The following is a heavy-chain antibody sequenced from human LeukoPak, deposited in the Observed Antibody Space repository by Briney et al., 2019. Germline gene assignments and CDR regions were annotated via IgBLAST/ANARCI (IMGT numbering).Heavy chain of an antibody. J-gene: IGHJ6*02. CDR2: INPDSGGT. CDR1: GYTFTAYY. V-gene: IGHV1-2*02. D-gene: IGHD1-26*01. Sequence: GASVKVSCKASGYTFTAYYMYWVRQAPGQGLEWMGWINPDSGGTNYAQKFQGRVTMSRDTSISTAYMELSRLSSDDTAVYYCARVSGSYTLNYYYGMDVWGQGTTVTVSS. CDR3: ARVSGSYTLNYYYGMDV.